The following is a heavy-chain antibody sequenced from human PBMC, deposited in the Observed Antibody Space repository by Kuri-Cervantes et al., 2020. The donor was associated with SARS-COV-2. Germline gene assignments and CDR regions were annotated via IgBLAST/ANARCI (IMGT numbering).Heavy chain of an antibody. CDR3: AKDRVGVLDS. D-gene: IGHD2-8*01. V-gene: IGHV3-30-3*01. J-gene: IGHJ4*02. Sequence: GGSLRLSCAASGSNFSRSAMHWVRQAPGKGLEWVAVISYDGNNKNCTASGKGRFTISRDNSRNTLYLQMRSLRTEDTAFYYCAKDRVGVLDSWGQGTLVTVSS. CDR2: ISYDGNNK. CDR1: GSNFSRSA.